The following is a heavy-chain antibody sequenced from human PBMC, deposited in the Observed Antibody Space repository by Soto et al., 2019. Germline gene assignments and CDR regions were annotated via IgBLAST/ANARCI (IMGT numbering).Heavy chain of an antibody. CDR2: IYYSGST. Sequence: QVQLQESGPGLVKPSETLSLTCTVSGGSVSSGSYYWSWIRQPPGTGLEWIGYIYYSGSTNYNPSLKSRVTISVDTSKNQFSLKLSSVTAADTAVYYCARVDSRSSFDYWGQGTLVTVSS. J-gene: IGHJ4*02. CDR3: ARVDSRSSFDY. CDR1: GGSVSSGSYY. V-gene: IGHV4-61*01.